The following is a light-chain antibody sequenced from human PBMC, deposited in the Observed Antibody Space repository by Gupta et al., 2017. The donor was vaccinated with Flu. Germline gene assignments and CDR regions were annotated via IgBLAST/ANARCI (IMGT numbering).Light chain of an antibody. J-gene: IGKJ1*01. CDR3: IQALQTPT. CDR1: QSLPHSNGYNY. Sequence: DIVMTQSPLSLPVTPGEPASISCRSSQSLPHSNGYNYLDWYLQKPGQSPQLLIYLGSNRASGVTDRFSGSGSGTDFTLKSSRVEDEDVGVYYCIQALQTPTFGQGTKVEIK. CDR2: LGS. V-gene: IGKV2-28*01.